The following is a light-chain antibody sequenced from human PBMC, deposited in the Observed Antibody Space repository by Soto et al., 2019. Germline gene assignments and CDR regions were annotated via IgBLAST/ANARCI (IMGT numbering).Light chain of an antibody. V-gene: IGKV3D-15*01. Sequence: ILMPQSPATLSVSPGERATLSCRASQSVGSDLAWYQRHPGQAPRLVIYDIFTRATGVPTRISGSGSRTEFTLTSRSLQYEDFEIDYCQDYNSWPVNYGRGTKVEIK. J-gene: IGKJ4*01. CDR3: QDYNSWPVN. CDR2: DIF. CDR1: QSVGSD.